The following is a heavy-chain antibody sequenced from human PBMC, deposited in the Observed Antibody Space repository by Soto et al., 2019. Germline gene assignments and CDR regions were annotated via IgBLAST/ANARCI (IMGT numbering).Heavy chain of an antibody. V-gene: IGHV1-2*04. CDR3: ASGMGSQSY. D-gene: IGHD3-10*01. CDR2: INPNSGAT. J-gene: IGHJ4*02. CDR1: GYTFIDYY. Sequence: QVQLVQSGAEVKKPGASVKVSCKASGYTFIDYYIHWVRQAPGQGLEWMGWINPNSGATNYAKKFQDWVTMTRDTSISTAYMELRRLKSDDTAVYYCASGMGSQSYWGQGTLVTVSS.